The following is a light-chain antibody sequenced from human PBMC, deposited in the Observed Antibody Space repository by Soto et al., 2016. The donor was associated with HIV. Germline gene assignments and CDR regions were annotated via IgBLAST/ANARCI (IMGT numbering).Light chain of an antibody. CDR2: DEK. V-gene: IGLV3-21*02. CDR1: NIATKS. CDR3: QVWDSNSDHWV. J-gene: IGLJ3*02. Sequence: SYVLSQPPSVSVAPGQTATITCGGTNIATKSVHWYQQKPGQAPVLVIYDEKKRPSGTPERFSGSNSGNMATLTISRVEAGDEADYYCQVWDSNSDHWVFGGGTKVTVL.